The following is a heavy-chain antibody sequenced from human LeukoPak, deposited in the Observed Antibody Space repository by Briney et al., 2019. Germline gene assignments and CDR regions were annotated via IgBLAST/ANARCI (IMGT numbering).Heavy chain of an antibody. V-gene: IGHV3-21*01. Sequence: GGSLRLSCAASGFTFSSYSMNWVRQAPGKGLEWVSSISSSSSYIYYADSVKGRFTISRDNAKNSLYLQMNSLRAEDTAVYYSATEEYSGSYYFDYWGQGTLVTVSS. D-gene: IGHD1-26*01. CDR1: GFTFSSYS. J-gene: IGHJ4*02. CDR3: ATEEYSGSYYFDY. CDR2: ISSSSSYI.